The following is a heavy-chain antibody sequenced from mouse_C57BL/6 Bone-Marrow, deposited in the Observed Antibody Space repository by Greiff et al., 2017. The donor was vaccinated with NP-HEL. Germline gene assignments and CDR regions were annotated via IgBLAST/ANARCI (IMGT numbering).Heavy chain of an antibody. CDR2: IDPETGGT. J-gene: IGHJ4*01. CDR1: GYTFTDYE. D-gene: IGHD3-3*01. V-gene: IGHV1-15*01. CDR3: TRMGWLDYAMDY. Sequence: QVQLQQSGAELVRPGASVTLSCKASGYTFTDYEMHWVKQTPVHGLEWIGAIDPETGGTAYNQKFKGKAILTADKSSSTAYMELRSLTSEDSAVYYCTRMGWLDYAMDYWGQGTSVTVSS.